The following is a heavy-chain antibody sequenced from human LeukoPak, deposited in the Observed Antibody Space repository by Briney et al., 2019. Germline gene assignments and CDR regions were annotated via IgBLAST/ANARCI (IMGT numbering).Heavy chain of an antibody. V-gene: IGHV3-23*01. Sequence: GGSLRLSCAASGVTFSSYAMSWVRQAPGKGLEWVSAVSGSGGSTYYADSVKGRFTISRDNSKNTLYLQMNSLRAEDTAVYYCAKDPSPYYYDSSGYEQHWGQGTLVTVSS. CDR3: AKDPSPYYYDSSGYEQH. D-gene: IGHD3-22*01. CDR1: GVTFSSYA. J-gene: IGHJ1*01. CDR2: VSGSGGST.